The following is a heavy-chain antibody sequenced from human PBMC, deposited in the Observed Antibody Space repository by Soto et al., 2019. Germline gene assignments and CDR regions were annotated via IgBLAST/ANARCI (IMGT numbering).Heavy chain of an antibody. CDR2: IKSDGSNK. CDR1: GFTFSSYG. CDR3: AKPRSSLEWPPFDP. J-gene: IGHJ5*02. V-gene: IGHV3-30*18. D-gene: IGHD3-3*01. Sequence: QVKLVESGGGVVQPGRSLRLSCAASGFTFSSYGMHWVRQAPGKGLEWVAVIKSDGSNKYYPDSVKGRFTISRDNSNNTLYLQMSNLRVEDTAVYYGAKPRSSLEWPPFDPWGQGTLVTVSS.